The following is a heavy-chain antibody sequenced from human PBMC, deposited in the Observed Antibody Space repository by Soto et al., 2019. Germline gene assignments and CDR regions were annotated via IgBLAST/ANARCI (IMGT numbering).Heavy chain of an antibody. CDR2: IYYSGST. J-gene: IGHJ4*02. CDR3: ARDSLHRFDD. Sequence: PSENLSLTCTVSGGSISSGGYYWSWIRQHPGKGLEWIGYIYYSGSTYYNPSLKSRVTISVDTSKNQFSLKLSSVTAADTAVYYCARDSLHRFDDWGQGTLFSVSS. CDR1: GGSISSGGYY. V-gene: IGHV4-31*03. D-gene: IGHD4-4*01.